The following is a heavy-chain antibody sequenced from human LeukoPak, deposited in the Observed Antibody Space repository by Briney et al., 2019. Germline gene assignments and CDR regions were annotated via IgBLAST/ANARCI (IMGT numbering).Heavy chain of an antibody. J-gene: IGHJ4*02. D-gene: IGHD3-22*01. CDR1: GFTFSSYS. V-gene: IGHV3-21*01. Sequence: PGGSLRLSCAASGFTFSSYSMNWVRQAPGKGLEWVSSISSSSSYIYYADSVKGRFTISRDNAKNSLYLQMNSLRAEDTAVYYCARTSYYDGSGFYSPHLDYWGQGTLVTVSS. CDR3: ARTSYYDGSGFYSPHLDY. CDR2: ISSSSSYI.